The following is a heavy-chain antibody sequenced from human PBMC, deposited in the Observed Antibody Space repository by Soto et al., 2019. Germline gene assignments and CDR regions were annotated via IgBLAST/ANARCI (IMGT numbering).Heavy chain of an antibody. CDR1: GFTFSDFY. Sequence: GGSLRLSCAASGFTFSDFYMSWIRQAPGKWMEWLSFITDSGSGIYYADSVKGRFTISRDNAENSVYLQMNSLTAEETAVYYCARGGAVPDFWGQGTLVPVSS. J-gene: IGHJ4*02. CDR3: ARGGAVPDF. D-gene: IGHD4-17*01. CDR2: ITDSGSGI. V-gene: IGHV3-11*01.